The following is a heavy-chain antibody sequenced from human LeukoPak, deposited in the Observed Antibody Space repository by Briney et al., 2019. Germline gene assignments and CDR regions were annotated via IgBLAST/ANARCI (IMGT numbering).Heavy chain of an antibody. CDR3: AKWVFGYCSSTSCYFDY. V-gene: IGHV3-30*18. D-gene: IGHD2-2*03. CDR1: GFTFSSYA. Sequence: GRSLRLSCAASGFTFSSYAMHWVRQAPGKGLEWVAVISYDGSNKYYADSVKGRFTISRDNSKNTLYLQMNSLRAEDTAVYYCAKWVFGYCSSTSCYFDYWGQGTLVTVSS. CDR2: ISYDGSNK. J-gene: IGHJ4*02.